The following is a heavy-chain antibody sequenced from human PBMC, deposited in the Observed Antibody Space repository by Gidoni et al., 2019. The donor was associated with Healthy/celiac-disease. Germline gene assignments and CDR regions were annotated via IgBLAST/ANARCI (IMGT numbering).Heavy chain of an antibody. CDR1: GFTFSSYW. Sequence: EVQLVESGGGLVQPGGSLRLSCAASGFTFSSYWMSWVRQAPGKGLEWVANIKQDGSEKYYVDSVKGRFTISRDNAKNSLYLQMNSLRAEDTAVYYCASVTLDSSGYPLLDYWGQGTLVTVSS. D-gene: IGHD3-22*01. J-gene: IGHJ4*02. CDR3: ASVTLDSSGYPLLDY. V-gene: IGHV3-7*01. CDR2: IKQDGSEK.